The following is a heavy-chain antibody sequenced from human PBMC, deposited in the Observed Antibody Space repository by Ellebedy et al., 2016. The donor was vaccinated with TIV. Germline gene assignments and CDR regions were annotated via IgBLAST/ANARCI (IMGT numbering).Heavy chain of an antibody. CDR3: ARDRRAYCGGDCPSWFDP. V-gene: IGHV1-8*01. CDR2: LNPNSGNT. CDR1: GYTFSSYD. D-gene: IGHD2-21*02. Sequence: AASVKVSCKASGYTFSSYDINWVRQAAGQGLEWRGWLNPNSGNTGYAQKFQGRVTITADDSTSTAYMELSSLRSEDTAVYYCARDRRAYCGGDCPSWFDPWGQGTLVTVSP. J-gene: IGHJ5*02.